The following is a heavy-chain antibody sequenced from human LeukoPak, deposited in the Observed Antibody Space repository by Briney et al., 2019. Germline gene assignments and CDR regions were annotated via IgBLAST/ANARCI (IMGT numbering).Heavy chain of an antibody. CDR2: IKQDGSEK. V-gene: IGHV3-7*01. Sequence: GGSLRLSCAASGFTFSSYWMSWVRQAPGKGLEWMANIKQDGSEKYYADSVKGRFTISRDNAKNSLYLQMNSLRAEDTAVYYCARVSSSWYAADYWGQGTLVTVSS. CDR1: GFTFSSYW. J-gene: IGHJ4*02. CDR3: ARVSSSWYAADY. D-gene: IGHD6-13*01.